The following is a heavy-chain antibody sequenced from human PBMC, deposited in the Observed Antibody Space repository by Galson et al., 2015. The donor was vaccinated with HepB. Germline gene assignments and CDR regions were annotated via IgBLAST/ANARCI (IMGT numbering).Heavy chain of an antibody. CDR1: GYTFTSYG. Sequence: SVKVSCKASGYTFTSYGITWVRQAPGQGLEWMGWISAYNGNTNYAQNLQGRVTMTTDTSTSTAYMELRSLRSDDTAVYYCARDRAGYTYGYPELDYWGQGTLVTVSS. CDR2: ISAYNGNT. V-gene: IGHV1-18*01. D-gene: IGHD5-18*01. CDR3: ARDRAGYTYGYPELDY. J-gene: IGHJ4*02.